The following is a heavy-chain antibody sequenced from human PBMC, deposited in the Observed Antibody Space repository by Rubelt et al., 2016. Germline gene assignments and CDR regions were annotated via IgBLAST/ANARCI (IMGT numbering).Heavy chain of an antibody. V-gene: IGHV3-30*04. J-gene: IGHJ4*02. CDR3: AGGRGSTYGYEDY. Sequence: QVQLVESGGGVVQPGRSLRLSCAASGFTFSSFAMHWLRQSPGQGLEWVAVISSDGSDKNSADTVKGRCTISRNISKNTLYQQICRRMAEDTSVYDGAGGRGSTYGYEDYWGQGTLVTVSS. D-gene: IGHD5-18*01. CDR1: GFTFSSFA. CDR2: ISSDGSDK.